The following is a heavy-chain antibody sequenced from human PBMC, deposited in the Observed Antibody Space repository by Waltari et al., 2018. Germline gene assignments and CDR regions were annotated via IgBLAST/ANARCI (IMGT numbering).Heavy chain of an antibody. CDR2: IIPIFGTA. CDR3: ARGFVVVPAAIAMFDP. V-gene: IGHV1-69*13. D-gene: IGHD2-2*02. CDR1: RGTFSSYA. J-gene: IGHJ5*02. Sequence: QVQLVQSGAEVKKPGSSVNVSCKASRGTFSSYAISWVRQASGPGLAWMGGIIPIFGTANYAQKIQGRVTMTADESTSTAYMELSSLRSEDTAVYYCARGFVVVPAAIAMFDPWGQGTLVTVSS.